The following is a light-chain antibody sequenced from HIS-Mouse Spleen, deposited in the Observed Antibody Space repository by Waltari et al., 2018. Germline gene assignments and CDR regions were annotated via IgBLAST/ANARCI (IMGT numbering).Light chain of an antibody. Sequence: QSALTQPASVSGSPGQSITISCTGTSSDVGSYNLVSWYQQHPGKAPKLQIYEGSKRPSGVPNRFSGSKSGNTASLTISGLQAEDEADYYCCSYAGSSPYVVFGGGTKLTVL. V-gene: IGLV2-23*01. CDR3: CSYAGSSPYVV. CDR1: SSDVGSYNL. J-gene: IGLJ2*01. CDR2: EGS.